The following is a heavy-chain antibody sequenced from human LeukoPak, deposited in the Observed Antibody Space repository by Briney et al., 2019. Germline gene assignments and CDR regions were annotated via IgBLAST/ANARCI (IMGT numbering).Heavy chain of an antibody. CDR2: IKQDGSEK. CDR3: ASPGLVHDAFDI. V-gene: IGHV3-7*01. CDR1: GFTFSSYW. Sequence: RTGGSLRLSCAASGFTFSSYWMSWVRQAPGQGLEWVANIKQDGSEKYYVDSVKGRFTISRDNAKNSLYLQMNSLTAEETAVYYCASPGLVHDAFDIWGQGTMVTVSS. J-gene: IGHJ3*02. D-gene: IGHD3-10*01.